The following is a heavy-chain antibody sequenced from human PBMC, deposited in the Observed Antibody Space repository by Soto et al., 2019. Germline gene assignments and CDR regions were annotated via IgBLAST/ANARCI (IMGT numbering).Heavy chain of an antibody. V-gene: IGHV4-38-2*02. CDR1: GYLISSGYS. CDR3: ARDLSSVYDSYYFDY. CDR2: IDYSGKT. D-gene: IGHD3-22*01. J-gene: IGHJ4*02. Sequence: SETLSLTCSVSGYLISSGYSWGWVRQTPGKGLEWLGSIDYSGKTYKNPSLKSRVSASVDLSQNQFSLNLRSVTAADTAVYFCARDLSSVYDSYYFDYWGQGTLVTVSS.